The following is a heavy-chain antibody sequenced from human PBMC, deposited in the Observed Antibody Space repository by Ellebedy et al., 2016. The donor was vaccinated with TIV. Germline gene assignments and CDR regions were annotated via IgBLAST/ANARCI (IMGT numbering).Heavy chain of an antibody. CDR3: ARQGMARFFDWTFDY. J-gene: IGHJ4*02. D-gene: IGHD3-9*01. CDR2: IYYSGST. Sequence: MPSETLSLTCTVSGGSISSYYWSWIRQPPGKGLEWIGYIYYSGSTNYNPSLKSRVTISVDTSKNQFSLNLSSLTAADTAVYYCARQGMARFFDWTFDYWGQGTLVTVSS. CDR1: GGSISSYY. V-gene: IGHV4-59*08.